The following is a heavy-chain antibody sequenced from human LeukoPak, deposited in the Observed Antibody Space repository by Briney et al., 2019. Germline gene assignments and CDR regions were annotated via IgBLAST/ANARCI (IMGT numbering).Heavy chain of an antibody. J-gene: IGHJ3*02. D-gene: IGHD6-19*01. CDR2: INPNSGGT. CDR3: ASSGGRGQWLALDAFGHAFDI. CDR1: GYTFTGYY. V-gene: IGHV1-2*02. Sequence: ASVKVSCKASGYTFTGYYMHWVRQAPGQGLEWMGWINPNSGGTNYAQKFQGRVTMTRDTSTSTAYMELRSLRSDDTAVYYCASSGGRGQWLALDAFGHAFDIWGQGTMVTVSS.